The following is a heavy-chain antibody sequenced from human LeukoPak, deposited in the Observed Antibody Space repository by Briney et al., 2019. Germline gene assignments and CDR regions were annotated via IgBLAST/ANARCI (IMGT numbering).Heavy chain of an antibody. V-gene: IGHV3-7*01. CDR3: ARDMYCSSTSCYVGDYYYYGMDV. D-gene: IGHD2-2*01. CDR2: IKQDGSEK. CDR1: GFTFSSYW. J-gene: IGHJ6*02. Sequence: GGSLRLSCAASGFTFSSYWMSWVRQAPGKGLEWVANIKQDGSEKYYVDSVKGRFTISRDNAKNSLCLQMNSLRAEDTAVYYCARDMYCSSTSCYVGDYYYYGMDVRGQGTTVTVSS.